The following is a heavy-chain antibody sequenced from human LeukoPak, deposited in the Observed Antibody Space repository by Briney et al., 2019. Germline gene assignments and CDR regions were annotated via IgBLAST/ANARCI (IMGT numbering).Heavy chain of an antibody. D-gene: IGHD1-26*01. Sequence: AESLTLSCTAYAFTFINHAMTCDRHAPGNGLEWDSTIRDSGGTTTHADSVKGRLTISRDNSKHTLYLQMNSLRGEDTAVYYCALSGFGDTDYWGQGTLVTVSS. CDR1: AFTFINHA. CDR3: ALSGFGDTDY. V-gene: IGHV3-23*01. J-gene: IGHJ4*02. CDR2: IRDSGGTT.